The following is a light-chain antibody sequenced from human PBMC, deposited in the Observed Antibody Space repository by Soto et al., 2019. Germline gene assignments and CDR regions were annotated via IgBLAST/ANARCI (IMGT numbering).Light chain of an antibody. V-gene: IGKV3-20*01. CDR3: QQYGSSPPTWT. CDR2: GAS. Sequence: EIVLTQSPGTLSLSPGERATLSCRASQSVSSSYLAWYQQKPGQAPRLLIYGASSRATGIPDRFSGSGSGTDFTLTISILEPEDFELYYYQQYGSSPPTWTFGQGTKVEIK. J-gene: IGKJ1*01. CDR1: QSVSSSY.